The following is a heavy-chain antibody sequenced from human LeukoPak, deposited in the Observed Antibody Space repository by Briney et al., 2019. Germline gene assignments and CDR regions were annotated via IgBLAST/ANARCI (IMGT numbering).Heavy chain of an antibody. CDR2: MNPNSGNT. CDR3: ARGPHYYDSSGYQSLGGYYFDY. J-gene: IGHJ4*02. Sequence: GASVKVSCKASGGTFSSYAINWVRQATGQGLEWMGWMNPNSGNTGYAQKFQGRVTVTRNTSISTAYMELSSLRSEDTAVYYCARGPHYYDSSGYQSLGGYYFDYWGQGTLVTVSS. D-gene: IGHD3-22*01. CDR1: GGTFSSYA. V-gene: IGHV1-8*02.